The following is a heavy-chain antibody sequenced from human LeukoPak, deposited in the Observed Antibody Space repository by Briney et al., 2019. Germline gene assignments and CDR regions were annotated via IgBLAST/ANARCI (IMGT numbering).Heavy chain of an antibody. CDR3: AKAYSSGYWELD. CDR2: ISYDGSNK. J-gene: IGHJ4*02. Sequence: QPGRSMRLSCAASGFTFSSYGMHWVRQAPGKGLEWVAVISYDGSNKYYADSVKGRFTISRDNSKNTLFVQMNSLRPEDTAVYYCAKAYSSGYWELDWGQGTLVTVSS. CDR1: GFTFSSYG. D-gene: IGHD3-22*01. V-gene: IGHV3-30*18.